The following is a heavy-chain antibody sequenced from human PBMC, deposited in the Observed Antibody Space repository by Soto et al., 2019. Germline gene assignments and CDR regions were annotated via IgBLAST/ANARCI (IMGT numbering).Heavy chain of an antibody. D-gene: IGHD2-15*01. Sequence: GSLRLSCAASGFTFSNYAISWVRQAPGKGLEWGSAISGSGGSTYYADSVKGRFTISRDNSKNTLYLQMNSLRAEDTAVYYCAKGYCSGGSCTGFDYWGQGTLVTVSS. V-gene: IGHV3-23*01. CDR2: ISGSGGST. CDR1: GFTFSNYA. CDR3: AKGYCSGGSCTGFDY. J-gene: IGHJ4*02.